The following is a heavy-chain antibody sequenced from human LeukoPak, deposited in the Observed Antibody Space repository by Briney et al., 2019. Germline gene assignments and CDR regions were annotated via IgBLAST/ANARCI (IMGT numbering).Heavy chain of an antibody. CDR3: ARVMDRTTACLCYLHDD. CDR1: ELTSSSYN. D-gene: IGHD4/OR15-4a*01. J-gene: IGHJ4*02. CDR2: INPSSSYI. Sequence: GGSLRLSCVASELTSSSYNMNWVRQPPGKGLEWLSSINPSSSYINYADSVKGRFTISRDNAKNSVYLQMSSLKAEDTAVYYCARVMDRTTACLCYLHDDWGQGPLATVSS. V-gene: IGHV3-21*01.